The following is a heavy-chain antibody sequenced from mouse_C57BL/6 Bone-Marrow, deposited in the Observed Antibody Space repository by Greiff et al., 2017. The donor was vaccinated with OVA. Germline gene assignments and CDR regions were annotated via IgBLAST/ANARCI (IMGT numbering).Heavy chain of an antibody. J-gene: IGHJ3*01. D-gene: IGHD3-1*01. CDR3: ARHSPFAD. V-gene: IGHV1-19*01. Sequence: VQLKQPGPVLVKPGASVKLSCKASGYTFPNYYMNWVKQSPGQSLEWIGVINPSNGGTSYNQKFTGKATLTVDTSSSTAYMELNSLTAEDSAVYYGARHSPFADWGQGTMVTVSA. CDR2: INPSNGGT. CDR1: GYTFPNYY.